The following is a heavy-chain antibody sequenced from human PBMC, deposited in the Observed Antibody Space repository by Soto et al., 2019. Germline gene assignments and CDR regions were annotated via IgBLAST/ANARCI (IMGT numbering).Heavy chain of an antibody. J-gene: IGHJ4*02. CDR1: GFTFSAYG. D-gene: IGHD3-22*01. V-gene: IGHV3-30*18. Sequence: GGSLRLSCEVSGFTFSAYGMHWVRQAPGKGLEWVAAISHDGTNKNYGGSVKGRFTISRDNSKKTLYLQMNSLRPEDTALYYCAKDEYYYSRSGYYIFDSWGQGTLVTVSS. CDR3: AKDEYYYSRSGYYIFDS. CDR2: ISHDGTNK.